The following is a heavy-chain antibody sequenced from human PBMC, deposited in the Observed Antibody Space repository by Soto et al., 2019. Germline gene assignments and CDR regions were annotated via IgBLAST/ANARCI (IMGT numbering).Heavy chain of an antibody. CDR3: ARWALRGSLLYYFDY. D-gene: IGHD2-15*01. J-gene: IGHJ4*02. V-gene: IGHV1-69*12. Sequence: QVQLVQSGAEVKKPGSSVKVSCKASGGTISSYAISWVRQAPGQGLEWMGGIIPIFGTANYAQKFQGRVTITADESTSTAYMELSSLRSEDTAVYYCARWALRGSLLYYFDYWGQGTLVTVSS. CDR1: GGTISSYA. CDR2: IIPIFGTA.